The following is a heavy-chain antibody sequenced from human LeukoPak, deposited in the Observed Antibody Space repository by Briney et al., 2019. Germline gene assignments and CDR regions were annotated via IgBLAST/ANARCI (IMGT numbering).Heavy chain of an antibody. CDR2: IYYSGST. D-gene: IGHD3-3*01. CDR1: GGSISSGGYY. Sequence: PSETLSLTCAVSGGSISSGGYYWSWIRQHPGKGLEWIGYIYYSGSTYYNPSLKSRVTISVDTSKNQFSLKLSSVTAADTAVYYCARGRGITIFGVVITRYYYGMDVWGQGTTVTVSS. V-gene: IGHV4-31*11. J-gene: IGHJ6*02. CDR3: ARGRGITIFGVVITRYYYGMDV.